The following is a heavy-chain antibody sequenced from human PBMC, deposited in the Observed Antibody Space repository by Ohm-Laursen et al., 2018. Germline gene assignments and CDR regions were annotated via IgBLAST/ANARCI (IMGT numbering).Heavy chain of an antibody. CDR2: ISHSGNT. V-gene: IGHV4-34*01. D-gene: IGHD6-19*01. CDR3: ARPPDHSGWPFDY. J-gene: IGHJ4*02. CDR1: GGSLSGYN. Sequence: SETLSLTCAVYGGSLSGYNWSWLRQPPGKGLEWIGEISHSGNTNYNPSLKSRVTISVDTSKNQFSLKLTSATAADTAIYYCARPPDHSGWPFDYWGQGTLVTVSS.